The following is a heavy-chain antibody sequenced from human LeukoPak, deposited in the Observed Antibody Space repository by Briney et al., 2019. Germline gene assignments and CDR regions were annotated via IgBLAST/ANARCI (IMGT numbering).Heavy chain of an antibody. CDR1: GGSFSGYY. CDR3: ARGRLGIVALFDY. J-gene: IGHJ4*02. D-gene: IGHD2-2*03. Sequence: SETLSLTCAVYGGSFSGYYWGWIRQPPGKGLEWIGEINHSGSTNYNPSLKSRVTISVDTSKNQFSLKLSSVTAADTAVYYCARGRLGIVALFDYWGQGTLVTVSS. CDR2: INHSGST. V-gene: IGHV4-34*01.